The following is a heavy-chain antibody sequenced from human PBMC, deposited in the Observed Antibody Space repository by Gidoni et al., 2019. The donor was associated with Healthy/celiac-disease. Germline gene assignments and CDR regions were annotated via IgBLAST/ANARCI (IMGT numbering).Heavy chain of an antibody. CDR3: ARDGSSSGPSRAFDI. D-gene: IGHD6-19*01. J-gene: IGHJ3*02. CDR1: GGSISSGSYY. V-gene: IGHV4-61*02. CDR2: IYTSGST. Sequence: QVQLQASGPGLVKPSQTLSLTCTVPGGSISSGSYYWSWIRQPAGKGLEWIGRIYTSGSTNYNPSLKSRVTISVDTSKNQFSLKLSSVTAADTAVYYCARDGSSSGPSRAFDIWGQGTMVTVSS.